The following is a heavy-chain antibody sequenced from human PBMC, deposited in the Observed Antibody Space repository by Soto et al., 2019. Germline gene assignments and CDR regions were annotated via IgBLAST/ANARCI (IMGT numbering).Heavy chain of an antibody. CDR3: ARHNDILTGYSPEIDY. D-gene: IGHD3-9*01. CDR1: GGSISSSSYY. CDR2: IYYSGST. Sequence: PSETLSLTCTVSGGSISSSSYYWGWIRQPPGKGLEWIGSIYYSGSTYYNPSLKSRVTISVDTSKNQFSLKLSSVTAADTAVYYCARHNDILTGYSPEIDYWGQGTLVTVSS. V-gene: IGHV4-39*01. J-gene: IGHJ4*02.